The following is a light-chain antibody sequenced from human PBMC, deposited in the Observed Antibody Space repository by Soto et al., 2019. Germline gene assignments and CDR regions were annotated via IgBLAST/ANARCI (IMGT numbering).Light chain of an antibody. CDR2: QAS. CDR1: QSVSPW. CDR3: QQYHSYPYT. Sequence: DIHMTQSPSTLSASVRDRVTITCRASQSVSPWLAWYQQKPGKAPRLLIYQASTLESGVPSRFSGSGAGTGFTLSISSLQADDFATYYCQQYHSYPYTFGQGTKLEV. V-gene: IGKV1-5*03. J-gene: IGKJ2*01.